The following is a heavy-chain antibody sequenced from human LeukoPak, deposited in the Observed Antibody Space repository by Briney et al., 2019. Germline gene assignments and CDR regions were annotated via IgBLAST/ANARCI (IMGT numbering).Heavy chain of an antibody. V-gene: IGHV3-30*02. CDR1: GFTFSSYG. Sequence: GGSLRLSCAASGFTFSSYGMHWVRQAPGKGLEWVAFIRYDGSNKYYADSVKGRFTISRDNSKNTLYLQMNSLRAEDTAEYYCAKTTYSSSWYTSSWGQGTLVTVSS. CDR2: IRYDGSNK. D-gene: IGHD6-13*01. J-gene: IGHJ4*02. CDR3: AKTTYSSSWYTSS.